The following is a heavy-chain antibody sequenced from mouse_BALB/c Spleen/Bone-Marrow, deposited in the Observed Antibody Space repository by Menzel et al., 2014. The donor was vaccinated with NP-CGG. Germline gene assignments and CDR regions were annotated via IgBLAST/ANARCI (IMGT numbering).Heavy chain of an antibody. CDR1: GFTFSSYG. CDR3: GRNYYGSSYYFDY. J-gene: IGHJ2*01. V-gene: IGHV5-6*01. D-gene: IGHD1-1*01. Sequence: EVKLVESGGDLVKPGGSLKLSCVASGFTFSSYGMSWVRQTPDKRLEWVATISSGGSYTYYPDSVKGRFTISRDNAKNTLYLQMSSLKSEDTAMYYCGRNYYGSSYYFDYWGQGTTRTGSS. CDR2: ISSGGSYT.